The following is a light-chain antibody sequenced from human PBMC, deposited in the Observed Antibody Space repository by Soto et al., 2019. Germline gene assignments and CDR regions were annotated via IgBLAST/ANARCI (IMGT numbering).Light chain of an antibody. Sequence: QSALTQPASVSGSLGQSITISCTGTSSDIGKYNYVSWYQQHPGKAPKLMIYEVSNRPSGVSNRFSGAKSGNTASLTISGLQSEDEADYYCTSFTTTFIVLFGGGTKVTVL. V-gene: IGLV2-14*01. CDR2: EVS. CDR3: TSFTTTFIVL. J-gene: IGLJ2*01. CDR1: SSDIGKYNY.